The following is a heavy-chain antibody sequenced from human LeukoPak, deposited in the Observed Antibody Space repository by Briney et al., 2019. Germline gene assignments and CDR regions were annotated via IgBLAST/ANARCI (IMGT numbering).Heavy chain of an antibody. J-gene: IGHJ4*02. Sequence: GASVKVSCKASGYTFTGYYMHWVRQAPGQGLEWMGWINPNSGGTNYAQKFQGRVTLTRDTSISAAYMDLSSLRSDDTAIYYCARARSGTGNDYWGQGTLVIVST. CDR1: GYTFTGYY. V-gene: IGHV1-2*02. D-gene: IGHD6-13*01. CDR3: ARARSGTGNDY. CDR2: INPNSGGT.